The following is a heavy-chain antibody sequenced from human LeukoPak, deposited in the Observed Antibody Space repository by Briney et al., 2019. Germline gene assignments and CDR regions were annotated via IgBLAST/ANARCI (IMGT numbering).Heavy chain of an antibody. V-gene: IGHV3-23*01. D-gene: IGHD1-26*01. CDR2: ISGSGDST. CDR3: AKGYPTSLDY. J-gene: IGHJ4*02. CDR1: GFIFSTYA. Sequence: GESLKISCAASGFIFSTYAMTWVRQAPGKGLEWVSGISGSGDSTYYADSVKGRFTISRDNSKNTLYLQMNSLRDEDTAVYYCAKGYPTSLDYWGQGTLVTVSS.